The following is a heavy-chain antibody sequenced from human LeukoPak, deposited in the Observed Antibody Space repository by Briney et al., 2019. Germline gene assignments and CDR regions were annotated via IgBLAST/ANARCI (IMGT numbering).Heavy chain of an antibody. CDR1: GYTFTGYY. D-gene: IGHD3-10*01. V-gene: IGHV1-2*02. Sequence: ASVKVSCKASGYTFTGYYMHWVRQAPGQGLEWMGWINPNSGGTNYAQKFQGRVTMTRDTPISTAYMELSRLRSDDTAVYYCARASPYYGSGSYYPYYYYGMDVWGQGTTVTDSS. CDR3: ARASPYYGSGSYYPYYYYGMDV. J-gene: IGHJ6*02. CDR2: INPNSGGT.